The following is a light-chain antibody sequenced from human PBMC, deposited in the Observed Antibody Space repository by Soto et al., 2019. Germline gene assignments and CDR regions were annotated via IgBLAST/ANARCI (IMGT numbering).Light chain of an antibody. V-gene: IGLV2-14*03. Sequence: QSALTQPASVSGSPGQSIAISCTGTSSDVGAYNYVSWYQQYPGKAPKPMIYDVSNRPSGVSDRFSGSKSGNTASLTISGLQAEDEADYYCSSYTTSFTYVFGTGTKVTVL. J-gene: IGLJ1*01. CDR1: SSDVGAYNY. CDR3: SSYTTSFTYV. CDR2: DVS.